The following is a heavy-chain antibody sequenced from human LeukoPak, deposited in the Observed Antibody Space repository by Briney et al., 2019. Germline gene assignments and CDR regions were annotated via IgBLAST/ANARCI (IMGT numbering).Heavy chain of an antibody. V-gene: IGHV1-69*05. CDR2: IIPIFGTA. Sequence: SVKVSCKASGGTFSSYAISWVRQAPGQGLEWMGRIIPIFGTANYAQKFQGRVTITTDESTSTAYMELSSLRSEDTAVYYCTRQQQLAYFDYWGQGTLVTVSS. CDR3: TRQQQLAYFDY. CDR1: GGTFSSYA. D-gene: IGHD6-13*01. J-gene: IGHJ4*02.